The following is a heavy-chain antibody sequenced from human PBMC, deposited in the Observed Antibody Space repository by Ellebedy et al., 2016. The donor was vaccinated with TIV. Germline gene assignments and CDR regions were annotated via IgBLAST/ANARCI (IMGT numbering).Heavy chain of an antibody. D-gene: IGHD4-23*01. CDR2: ISGSGGST. CDR1: GFTFSSYA. Sequence: GESLKISXAASGFTFSSYAMSWVRQAPGKGLEWVSAISGSGGSTYYADSVKGRFTISRDNSKNTLYLQMNSLRAEDTAVYYCAKSRLSTVVFYFDYWGQGTLVTVSS. CDR3: AKSRLSTVVFYFDY. J-gene: IGHJ4*02. V-gene: IGHV3-23*01.